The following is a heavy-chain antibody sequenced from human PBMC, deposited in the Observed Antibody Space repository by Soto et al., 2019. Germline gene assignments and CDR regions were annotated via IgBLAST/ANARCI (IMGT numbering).Heavy chain of an antibody. J-gene: IGHJ6*02. D-gene: IGHD6-6*01. V-gene: IGHV4-34*01. CDR1: LGSFICYY. CDR2: INHSGST. CDR3: ARFEQLNYYYGMDG. Sequence: SETLYVTCAVCLGSFICYYWSEIRQPPGKGREWIGEINHSGSTNYNPSLKSRVTISVDTSKNQFSLKLSSVTAADTAVYYCARFEQLNYYYGMDGWGQGTTVTVSS.